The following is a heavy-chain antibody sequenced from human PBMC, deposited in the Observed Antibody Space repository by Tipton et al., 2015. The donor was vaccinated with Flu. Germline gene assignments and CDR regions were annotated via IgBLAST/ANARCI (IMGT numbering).Heavy chain of an antibody. V-gene: IGHV3-23*01. Sequence: SLRLSCAASGFIFSTYGMHWVRQAPGKGLEWVSGISAFGAPTYFADSVKGRFTISRDNSKNTVYLQMNSLTAEDTAVYYCSTGGVGWNYVGYWGLGALVTVSS. CDR3: STGGVGWNYVGY. CDR1: GFIFSTYG. D-gene: IGHD2-8*02. CDR2: ISAFGAPT. J-gene: IGHJ4*02.